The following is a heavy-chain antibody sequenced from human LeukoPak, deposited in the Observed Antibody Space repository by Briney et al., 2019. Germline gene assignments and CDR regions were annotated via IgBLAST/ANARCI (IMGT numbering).Heavy chain of an antibody. CDR1: GGSISSSSYY. CDR3: ARALGFGKRPARFDP. Sequence: SETLSLTCTVSGGSISSSSYYWGWIRQPPGKGLEWIGTIYYSGSTYYNPPLKSRVTISVDTSKNQFSLKLSSVTAADTAVYYCARALGFGKRPARFDPWGQGTLVTVSS. D-gene: IGHD3-10*01. CDR2: IYYSGST. J-gene: IGHJ5*02. V-gene: IGHV4-39*07.